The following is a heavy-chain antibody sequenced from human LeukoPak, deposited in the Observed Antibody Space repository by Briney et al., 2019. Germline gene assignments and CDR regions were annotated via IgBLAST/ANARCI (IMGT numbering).Heavy chain of an antibody. J-gene: IGHJ4*02. CDR1: GFTLSSYA. Sequence: GGSLRLSCAASGFTLSSYAMSWVRQAPGKGLEWVSAISGSGGSTYYADSVKGRFTISRDNSKNTLYLQMNSLRAEDTAVYYCAKSANLVGAEYYFDYWGQGTLVTASS. CDR2: ISGSGGST. CDR3: AKSANLVGAEYYFDY. V-gene: IGHV3-23*01. D-gene: IGHD1-26*01.